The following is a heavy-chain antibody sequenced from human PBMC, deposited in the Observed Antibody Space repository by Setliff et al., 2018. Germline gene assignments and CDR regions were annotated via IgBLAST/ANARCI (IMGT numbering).Heavy chain of an antibody. CDR1: GGSISSGVYY. V-gene: IGHV4-39*01. D-gene: IGHD3-3*01. CDR2: IYHGGDT. CDR3: ARMSGFLYMDV. J-gene: IGHJ6*03. Sequence: SETLSLTCTVSGGSISSGVYYWAWIRQPPGKGLEWIGRIYHGGDTYYNASLKSRLTISVDTSKNQFSLNLSSVTAADTAVYYCARMSGFLYMDVWGKGTTVTVSS.